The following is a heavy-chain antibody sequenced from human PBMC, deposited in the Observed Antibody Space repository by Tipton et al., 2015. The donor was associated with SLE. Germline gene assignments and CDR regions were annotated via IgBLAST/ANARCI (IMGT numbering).Heavy chain of an antibody. CDR1: GFTFSSHA. V-gene: IGHV3-9*01. CDR3: AKAQGSSWLGVFDY. D-gene: IGHD6-13*01. CDR2: IGWKSGSI. Sequence: SLRLSCAASGFTFSSHAMHWVRQAPGKGLEWVSGIGWKSGSIRYADPVKGRFTTSRDNAKNSLYLQKNSLRAEDTALYYCAKAQGSSWLGVFDYLGQGTLVGVSS. J-gene: IGHJ4*02.